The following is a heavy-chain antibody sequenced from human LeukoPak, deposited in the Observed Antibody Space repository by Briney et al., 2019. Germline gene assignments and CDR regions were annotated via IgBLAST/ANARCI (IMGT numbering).Heavy chain of an antibody. CDR1: GFIFNTHS. D-gene: IGHD2-15*01. V-gene: IGHV3-64*01. Sequence: QPGGSLRLSCATSGFIFNTHSMHWVRQAPGKGLEYVSTININGTMTYYANSVKGRFTISRDNSKNTLYLQMGSLRVEDMAVYYCAREVPSGGGIDHWDQGTLVTVSS. J-gene: IGHJ4*02. CDR2: ININGTMT. CDR3: AREVPSGGGIDH.